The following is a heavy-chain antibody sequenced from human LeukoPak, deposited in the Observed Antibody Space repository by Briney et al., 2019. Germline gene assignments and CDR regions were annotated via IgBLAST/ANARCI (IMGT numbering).Heavy chain of an antibody. J-gene: IGHJ4*02. D-gene: IGHD3-10*01. Sequence: TLTLTCTISGISLSTRGLWVSLNREPPMKGLGRIRYIYYSGSNNYNPSLKSRVTISVDTSKNQFSLKLSAVTAADTAVYYCARHEFDSGSLPYFDYWGQGILVTVSS. CDR2: IYYSGSN. CDR1: GISLSTRGLW. CDR3: ARHEFDSGSLPYFDY. V-gene: IGHV4-61*08.